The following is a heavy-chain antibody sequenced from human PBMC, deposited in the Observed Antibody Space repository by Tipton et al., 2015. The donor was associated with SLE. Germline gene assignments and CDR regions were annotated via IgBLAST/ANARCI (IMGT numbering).Heavy chain of an antibody. CDR1: GGSISSSSYY. V-gene: IGHV4-39*07. J-gene: IGHJ4*02. CDR2: IYHSGST. D-gene: IGHD1-20*01. CDR3: AGGNWHKGFDY. Sequence: TLSLTCTVSGGSISSSSYYWGWIRQPPGKGLEWIGSIYHSGSTYYNPSLKSRVTISVDTSKNQFSLKLSSVTAADTAVYYCAGGNWHKGFDYWGQGTLVTVSS.